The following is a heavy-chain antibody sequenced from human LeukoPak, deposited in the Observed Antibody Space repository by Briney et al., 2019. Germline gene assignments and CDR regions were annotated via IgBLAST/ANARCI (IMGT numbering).Heavy chain of an antibody. J-gene: IGHJ6*02. Sequence: PGGSLRLSCAASGFTFSSYSMNWVRQAPGKGLEWVSSISSSSSYIYYADSVKGRFTISRDNAKNSLYLQMNSLRAEDTAVYYCARDIVVVPAATPERGYYYYGMDVWGQGTTVTVSS. D-gene: IGHD2-2*01. CDR2: ISSSSSYI. V-gene: IGHV3-21*04. CDR1: GFTFSSYS. CDR3: ARDIVVVPAATPERGYYYYGMDV.